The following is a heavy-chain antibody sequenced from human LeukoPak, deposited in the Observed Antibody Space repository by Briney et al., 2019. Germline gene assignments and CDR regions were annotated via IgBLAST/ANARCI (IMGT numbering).Heavy chain of an antibody. D-gene: IGHD2-15*01. CDR2: ISSSGSTI. V-gene: IGHV3-48*04. CDR1: GFTFSSYG. Sequence: GGSLRLSCAASGFTFSSYGMHWVRQAPGKGLEWVSYISSSGSTIYYADSVKGRFAISRDNAKNSLYLQMNSLRAEDTAVYYCARGRNLVVVAATDMDVWGKGTTVTVSS. J-gene: IGHJ6*03. CDR3: ARGRNLVVVAATDMDV.